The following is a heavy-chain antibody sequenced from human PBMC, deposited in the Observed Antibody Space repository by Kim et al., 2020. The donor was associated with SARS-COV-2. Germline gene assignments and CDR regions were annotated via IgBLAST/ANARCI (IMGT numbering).Heavy chain of an antibody. Sequence: SETLSLTCAVYGGSFSGYYWSWIRQPPGKGLEWIGEINHSGSTNYNPSLKSRVTISVDTSKNQFSLKLSSVTAADTAVYYCARGPPLMVINNWFDPWGQGTLVTVSS. CDR2: INHSGST. CDR1: GGSFSGYY. V-gene: IGHV4-34*01. D-gene: IGHD2-8*01. J-gene: IGHJ5*02. CDR3: ARGPPLMVINNWFDP.